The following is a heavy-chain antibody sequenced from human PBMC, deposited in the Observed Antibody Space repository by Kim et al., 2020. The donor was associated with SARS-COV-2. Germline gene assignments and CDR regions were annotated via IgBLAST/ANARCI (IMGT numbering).Heavy chain of an antibody. Sequence: GGSTYYADSVKGRFTISRDNSKNTLYLQMNSLRAEDTAVYYCAKDLPFDYWGQGTLVTVSS. J-gene: IGHJ4*02. CDR3: AKDLPFDY. V-gene: IGHV3-23*01. CDR2: GGST.